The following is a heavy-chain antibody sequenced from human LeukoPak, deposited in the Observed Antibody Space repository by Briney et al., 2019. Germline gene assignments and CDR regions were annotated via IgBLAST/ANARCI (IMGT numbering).Heavy chain of an antibody. D-gene: IGHD2-15*01. CDR2: ISDSGTT. CDR3: ARDRSSGWVPTFEY. CDR1: GDSIRSYY. Sequence: SETLSLTCTVSGDSIRSYYWSWIRQPPGKGLEWIGYISDSGTTSYNPSLKSRVTISVDTSKNQFSLKLNSVTAADTAVYYCARDRSSGWVPTFEYWGQGILVSVSS. J-gene: IGHJ4*02. V-gene: IGHV4-59*01.